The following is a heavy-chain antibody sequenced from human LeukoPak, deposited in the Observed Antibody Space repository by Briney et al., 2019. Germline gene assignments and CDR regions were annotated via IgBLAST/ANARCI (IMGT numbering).Heavy chain of an antibody. CDR2: ISWNSGSI. J-gene: IGHJ4*02. CDR1: GFTFDDYA. D-gene: IGHD3-16*01. V-gene: IGHV3-9*01. CDR3: ARVVYDYVWGSSLPDY. Sequence: PGGSLRLSCAASGFTFDDYAMHWVRQAPGKGLEWVSGISWNSGSIGYADSVKGRFTISRDNAKNSLYLQMNSLRAEDTALYYCARVVYDYVWGSSLPDYWGQGTLVTVSS.